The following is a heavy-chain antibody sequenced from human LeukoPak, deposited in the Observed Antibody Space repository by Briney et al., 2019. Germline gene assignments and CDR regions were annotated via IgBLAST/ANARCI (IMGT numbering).Heavy chain of an antibody. CDR1: GYTLTELS. J-gene: IGHJ1*01. CDR3: ATVKLRSRFLECPRY. Sequence: ASVKVSCKVSGYTLTELSMHWVRQAPGKGLGWMGGFDPEDGETIYAQKFQGRVTMTEDTSTDTAYMELSGLRSEDTAVYYGATVKLRSRFLECPRYWGQGTLVTVSS. V-gene: IGHV1-24*01. D-gene: IGHD3-3*01. CDR2: FDPEDGET.